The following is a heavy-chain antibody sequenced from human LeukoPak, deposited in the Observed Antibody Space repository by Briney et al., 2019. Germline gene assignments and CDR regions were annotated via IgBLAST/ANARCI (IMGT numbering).Heavy chain of an antibody. CDR1: GYTFTSYD. Sequence: ASVKVSCKASGYTFTSYDINWVRQATGQGLEWMGWMNPNSGNTGYAQKFQGRVTITRNTSISTAYMELSSLRSEDTAVYYCASDDYGGNGGAFDIWGQGTMVTVSS. CDR2: MNPNSGNT. CDR3: ASDDYGGNGGAFDI. D-gene: IGHD4-23*01. V-gene: IGHV1-8*03. J-gene: IGHJ3*02.